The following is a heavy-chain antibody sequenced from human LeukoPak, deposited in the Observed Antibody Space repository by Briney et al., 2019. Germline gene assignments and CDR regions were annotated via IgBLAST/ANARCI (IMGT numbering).Heavy chain of an antibody. D-gene: IGHD4-17*01. CDR2: ITFSSSHI. CDR3: AREWATLRDGALDY. CDR1: GFTFSGYV. Sequence: GGSLRLSCAASGFTFSGYVMTWVRQAPGKGLECVSSITFSSSHIYYADSVKGRFTISRDNTKDSLYLQMNSLRAEDTAIYYCAREWATLRDGALDYWGQGTLVTVSS. J-gene: IGHJ4*02. V-gene: IGHV3-21*01.